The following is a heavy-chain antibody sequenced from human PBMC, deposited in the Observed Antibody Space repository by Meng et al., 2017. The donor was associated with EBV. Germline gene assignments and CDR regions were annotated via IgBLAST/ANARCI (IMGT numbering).Heavy chain of an antibody. D-gene: IGHD2-2*02. J-gene: IGHJ5*02. Sequence: ESGSGLLKPSQTLSLTGTVSGGAGSSGNNYWIWIRQPPGKGLEWIGYIYYSGRTYYNPPLESRVTMSVDTSKNQFSLNLNSVTAADTAVYYCARVNGDCFSTICYKGWFDPWGQGTLVTVSS. CDR1: GGAGSSGNNY. V-gene: IGHV4-30-4*01. CDR2: IYYSGRT. CDR3: ARVNGDCFSTICYKGWFDP.